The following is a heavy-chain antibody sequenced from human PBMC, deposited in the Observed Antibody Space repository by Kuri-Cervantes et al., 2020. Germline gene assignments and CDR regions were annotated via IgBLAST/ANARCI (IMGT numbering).Heavy chain of an antibody. CDR2: ISWNSGSI. D-gene: IGHD2-2*02. CDR1: GFTFDDYA. J-gene: IGHJ1*01. Sequence: SLKISCAASGFTFDDYAMHWVRQAPGKGLEWVSGISWNSGSIGYADSVKGRFTISRANAKNSLYLQMNSLRAEDTAVYYCASPYCSSTSCYTGGYFQHWGQGTLVTVSS. CDR3: ASPYCSSTSCYTGGYFQH. V-gene: IGHV3-9*01.